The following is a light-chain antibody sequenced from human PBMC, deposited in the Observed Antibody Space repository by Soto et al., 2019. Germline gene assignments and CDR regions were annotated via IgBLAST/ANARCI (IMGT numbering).Light chain of an antibody. V-gene: IGKV3-20*01. CDR3: QDFDSPQWT. Sequence: VLTQSPDTLSLSPGDRATLSCRANQRASRQYLSWYQQRPGQPPRLLIYSVSMRADGVPDRFSGSGSGSEFTLTINSLEPEDFAVYYCQDFDSPQWTFVQGTKIE. CDR1: QRASRQY. J-gene: IGKJ1*01. CDR2: SVS.